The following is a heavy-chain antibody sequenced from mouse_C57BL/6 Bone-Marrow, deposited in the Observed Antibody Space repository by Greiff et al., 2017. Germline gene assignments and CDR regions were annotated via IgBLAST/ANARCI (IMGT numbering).Heavy chain of an antibody. CDR3: ARGGPITALVECYFDY. CDR2: IYPRSGNT. CDR1: GYTFTSYG. Sequence: VQLQQSGAELARHGASVKLSCKASGYTFTSYGISWVKQRTGQGLEWIGEIYPRSGNTYYNEKFKGKATLTADKSSSTAYMELRSLTSEDSAVYFCARGGPITALVECYFDYWGQGATLTGS. D-gene: IGHD1-1*01. J-gene: IGHJ2*01. V-gene: IGHV1-81*01.